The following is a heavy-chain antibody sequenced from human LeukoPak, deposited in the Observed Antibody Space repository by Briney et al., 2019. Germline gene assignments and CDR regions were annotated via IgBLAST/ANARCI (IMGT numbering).Heavy chain of an antibody. CDR3: ARARTDLESGDLSYAFEI. D-gene: IGHD1-1*01. CDR1: GYTFISYD. CDR2: MNPNSGNT. J-gene: IGHJ3*02. Sequence: GASVKVSCTASGYTFISYDINWVRQAAGQGLEWMGWMNPNSGNTGYAVKFQGRVSMTRDNPMSTAYLELSGLRPDDTAVYYCARARTDLESGDLSYAFEIWGQGTMITVS. V-gene: IGHV1-8*01.